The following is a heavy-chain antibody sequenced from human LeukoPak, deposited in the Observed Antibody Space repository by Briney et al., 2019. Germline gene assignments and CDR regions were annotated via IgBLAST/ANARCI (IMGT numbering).Heavy chain of an antibody. D-gene: IGHD2-15*01. CDR3: AREGCSGTSCYGVDAFDI. J-gene: IGHJ3*02. Sequence: GGTLRLSCAASGFTFSSHGMHWVRQAPGKGLEWVAVIWYDGSDKYYADSVKGRFTISRDNSKNTLYLQMTSLRADDTAVYYCAREGCSGTSCYGVDAFDIWGQGTKVTVSS. V-gene: IGHV3-33*01. CDR1: GFTFSSHG. CDR2: IWYDGSDK.